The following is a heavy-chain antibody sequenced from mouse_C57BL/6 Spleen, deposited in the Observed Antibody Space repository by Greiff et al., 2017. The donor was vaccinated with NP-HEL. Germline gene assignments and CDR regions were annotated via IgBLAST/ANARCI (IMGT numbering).Heavy chain of an antibody. Sequence: EVKLMESGPELVKPGASVKISCKASGYSFTGYYMNWVKQSPEKSLEWIGEINPSTGGTTYNQKFKAKATLTVDKSSSTAYMQLKSLTSEDSAVYYCARSHYDYDEGFAYWGQGTLVTVSA. D-gene: IGHD2-4*01. CDR2: INPSTGGT. CDR3: ARSHYDYDEGFAY. V-gene: IGHV1-42*01. J-gene: IGHJ3*01. CDR1: GYSFTGYY.